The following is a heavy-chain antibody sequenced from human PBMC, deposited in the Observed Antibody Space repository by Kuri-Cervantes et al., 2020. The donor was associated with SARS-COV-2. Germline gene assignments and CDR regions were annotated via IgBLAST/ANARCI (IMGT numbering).Heavy chain of an antibody. CDR2: IYHSGST. D-gene: IGHD4-17*01. CDR1: GGSISGYY. V-gene: IGHV4-38-2*02. Sequence: GSLRLSCTVSGGSISGYYWGWIRQPPGKGLEWIGSIYHSGSTYYNPSLKSRVTISVDTSKSQFSLKLSSVTAADTAVYYCARGRRLPLCYFDYWGQGTLVTVSS. CDR3: ARGRRLPLCYFDY. J-gene: IGHJ4*02.